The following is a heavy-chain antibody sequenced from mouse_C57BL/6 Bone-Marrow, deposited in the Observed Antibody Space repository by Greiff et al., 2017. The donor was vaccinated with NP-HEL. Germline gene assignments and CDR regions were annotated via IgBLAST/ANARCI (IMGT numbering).Heavy chain of an antibody. J-gene: IGHJ3*01. CDR3: ARREVTTPFAY. CDR1: GYTFTSYT. V-gene: IGHV1-4*01. Sequence: QVQLQQSGAELARPGASVKMSCKASGYTFTSYTMHWVKQRPGQGLEWIGYINPSSGYTKYNQKFKDKATLTADKSSSTAYMQRSSLTSEDSAVYYGARREVTTPFAYWGQGTLVTVSA. CDR2: INPSSGYT. D-gene: IGHD2-2*01.